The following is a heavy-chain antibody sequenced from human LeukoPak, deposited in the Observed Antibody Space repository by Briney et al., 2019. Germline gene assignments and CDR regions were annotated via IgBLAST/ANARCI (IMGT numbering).Heavy chain of an antibody. D-gene: IGHD3-22*01. CDR3: AKDISGYYYDSSGYYFDY. CDR1: GFTFDDYA. CDR2: ISWNSGSI. J-gene: IGHJ4*02. Sequence: PGGSLRLSCAASGFTFDDYAMHWVRQAPGKGLEWVSGISWNSGSIGYADSVKGRFTISRDNAKNSPYLQMNSLRAEDTALYYCAKDISGYYYDSSGYYFDYWGQGTLVTVSS. V-gene: IGHV3-9*01.